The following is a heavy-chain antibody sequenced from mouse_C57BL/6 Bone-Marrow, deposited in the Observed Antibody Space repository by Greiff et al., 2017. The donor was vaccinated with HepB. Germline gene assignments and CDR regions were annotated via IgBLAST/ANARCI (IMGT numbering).Heavy chain of an antibody. J-gene: IGHJ4*01. CDR2: INPSNGGT. CDR1: GYTFTSYW. Sequence: VQLQQPGTELVKPGASVKLSCKASGYTFTSYWMHWVKQRPGQGLEWIGNINPSNGGTNYNEKFKSKATLTVDKSSSTAYMQLSSLTSEDSAVYYCARSHYCYGSSYYAMDYWGQGTSVTVSA. V-gene: IGHV1-53*01. CDR3: ARSHYCYGSSYYAMDY. D-gene: IGHD1-1*01.